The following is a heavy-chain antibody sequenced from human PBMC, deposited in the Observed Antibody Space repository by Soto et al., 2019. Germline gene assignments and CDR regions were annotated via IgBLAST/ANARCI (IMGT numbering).Heavy chain of an antibody. J-gene: IGHJ6*02. Sequence: QVQLVQSGAEVKKPGASVKVSCKASGYTFTGYYMHWVRQAPGQGLEWMGWINPNRGGTNYAQKFQGWVTMTRDTSISTAYMELRRLGSDDTAVYYCARDRVWTYYEFWSGTAVPFYGMDVGGQGTTVTVSS. CDR1: GYTFTGYY. V-gene: IGHV1-2*04. CDR2: INPNRGGT. D-gene: IGHD3-3*01. CDR3: ARDRVWTYYEFWSGTAVPFYGMDV.